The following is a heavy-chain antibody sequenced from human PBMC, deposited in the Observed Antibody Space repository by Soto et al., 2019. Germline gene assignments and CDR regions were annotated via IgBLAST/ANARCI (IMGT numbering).Heavy chain of an antibody. CDR2: IWYDGSNK. CDR3: ARGSRRYFDSVNGMDV. V-gene: IGHV3-33*01. D-gene: IGHD3-9*01. CDR1: GFTFSSYG. Sequence: GGSLRLSCAASGFTFSSYGMHWVRQAPGKGLEWVAVIWYDGSNKYYADSVEGRFTISRDNSKNTLYLQMNSLRAEDTAVYYCARGSRRYFDSVNGMDVWGQGTTVTVYS. J-gene: IGHJ6*02.